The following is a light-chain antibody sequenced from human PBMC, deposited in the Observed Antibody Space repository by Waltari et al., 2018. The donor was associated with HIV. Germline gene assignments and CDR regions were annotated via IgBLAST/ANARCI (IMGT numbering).Light chain of an antibody. CDR3: SSYAGSNNLV. CDR2: EVT. J-gene: IGLJ2*01. CDR1: SSDVGDYNY. V-gene: IGLV2-8*01. Sequence: QSALTQPPSASGSPGQSVTISCTGTSSDVGDYNYVSWYQHHPGKAPKLMIYEVTTRPAGVPVRFSGSKSGNTASLTVSGLQAEDEADYYCSSYAGSNNLVFGGGTKLTVL.